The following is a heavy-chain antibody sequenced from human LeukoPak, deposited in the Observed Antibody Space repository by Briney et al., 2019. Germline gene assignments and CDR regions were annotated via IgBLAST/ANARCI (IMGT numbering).Heavy chain of an antibody. D-gene: IGHD5-24*01. Sequence: SETLSLTCSVSGGSVSNYYWSWIRQPPGKGLEWIGEIYHSGSTNYNPSLKSRVTISVDTSKNQFSLKLSSVTAADTAVYYCARDLKLTHWGQGTLVTVSS. CDR1: GGSVSNYY. V-gene: IGHV4-34*01. CDR3: ARDLKLTH. CDR2: IYHSGST. J-gene: IGHJ1*01.